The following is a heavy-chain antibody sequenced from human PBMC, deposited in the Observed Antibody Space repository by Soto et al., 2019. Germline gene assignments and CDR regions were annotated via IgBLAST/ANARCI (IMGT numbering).Heavy chain of an antibody. CDR2: MKPNRGNT. CDR3: AREGVRGMDV. V-gene: IGHV1-8*01. D-gene: IGHD3-16*01. J-gene: IGHJ6*02. CDR1: GYTFTSYD. Sequence: ASVKVSCKASGYTFTSYDINWGRQATGQGLGWMGWMKPNRGNTGYARRFEGRVTMTRNTSISTAYMELSTPRYEDTAVYYCAREGVRGMDVWGQGTTVTVSS.